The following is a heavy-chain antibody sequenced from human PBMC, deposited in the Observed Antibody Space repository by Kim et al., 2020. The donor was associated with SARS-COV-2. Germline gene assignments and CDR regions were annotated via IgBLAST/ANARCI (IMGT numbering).Heavy chain of an antibody. D-gene: IGHD3-10*01. V-gene: IGHV4-59*13. Sequence: SETLSLTCTVSGGSISSYYWSWIRQPPGKGLEWIGYIYYSGSTNYNPSLKSRVTISADTSKNQFSLKLSSVTVADTSVYYCASVGGGYYGSGSYDYWGQGTLVTVSS. CDR3: ASVGGGYYGSGSYDY. CDR1: GGSISSYY. J-gene: IGHJ4*02. CDR2: IYYSGST.